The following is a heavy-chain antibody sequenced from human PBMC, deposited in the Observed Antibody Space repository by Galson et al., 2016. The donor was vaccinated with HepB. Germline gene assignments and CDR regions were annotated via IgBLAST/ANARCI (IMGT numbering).Heavy chain of an antibody. J-gene: IGHJ4*02. CDR1: GFTFSSYG. CDR2: ISYDGRNK. CDR3: AKVGDKYYFDY. V-gene: IGHV3-30*18. D-gene: IGHD4-17*01. Sequence: SLRLSCAASGFTFSSYGIHWVRQAPGKGLEWVAVISYDGRNKKYADSVKGRFTISRDNSKNTLYLQMNSLRAEDTAVYYCAKVGDKYYFDYWGQGTLVTVSS.